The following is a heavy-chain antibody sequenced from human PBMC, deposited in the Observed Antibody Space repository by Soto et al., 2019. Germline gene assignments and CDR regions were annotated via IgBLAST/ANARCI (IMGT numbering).Heavy chain of an antibody. CDR1: GFTFSSYW. CDR2: MNSDGSSI. CDR3: AREIATTGLYYFDY. J-gene: IGHJ4*02. D-gene: IGHD6-13*01. Sequence: EVQLVESGGGLVQPGGSLRLSCAASGFTFSSYWMHWVRQAPGTGLVWVSRMNSDGSSITYAYSVTGRFTISRDSAKNAMYLQVGSLRAEDTAVYYCAREIATTGLYYFDYWGQGTRVSVSA. V-gene: IGHV3-74*01.